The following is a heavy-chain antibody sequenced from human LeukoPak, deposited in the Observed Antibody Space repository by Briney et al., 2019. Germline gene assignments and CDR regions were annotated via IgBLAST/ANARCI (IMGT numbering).Heavy chain of an antibody. J-gene: IGHJ6*02. V-gene: IGHV1-18*01. CDR1: GYTFTSYG. CDR3: ARECSSTSCFPYYYGMDV. CDR2: ISAYNGNT. Sequence: ASVKVSCKASGYTFTSYGTSWVRQAPGQGLEWMGWISAYNGNTNYAQKLQGRVTMTTDTSTSTAYMELRSLRSDDTAVYYCARECSSTSCFPYYYGMDVWGQGTTVTVSS. D-gene: IGHD2-2*01.